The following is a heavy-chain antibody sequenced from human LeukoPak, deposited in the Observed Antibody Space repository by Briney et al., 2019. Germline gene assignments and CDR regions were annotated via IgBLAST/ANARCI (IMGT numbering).Heavy chain of an antibody. Sequence: SETLSLTCTVSGGSVSSYYWSWMRQPPGKGLEWIGCIYYSGSTNYNPSLKSRVTISLDTSKNQLSLKLTSVTAADTAVYYCARDRSGLNWFDPWGQGTLVTVSS. V-gene: IGHV4-59*02. CDR1: GGSVSSYY. CDR2: IYYSGST. CDR3: ARDRSGLNWFDP. J-gene: IGHJ5*02. D-gene: IGHD3-22*01.